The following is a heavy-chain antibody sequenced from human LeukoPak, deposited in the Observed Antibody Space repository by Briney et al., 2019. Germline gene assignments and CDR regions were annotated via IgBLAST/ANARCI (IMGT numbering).Heavy chain of an antibody. Sequence: ASVKVSCKASGYTFTSYGISWVRQAPGQGLEWMGWISAYNGNTNYAQKLQGRVTMTTDTSTSTAYMELRSLRSDDTAVYYCARGPPILPTVTLTYWGQGTLVTVSS. D-gene: IGHD2/OR15-2a*01. V-gene: IGHV1-18*01. J-gene: IGHJ4*02. CDR2: ISAYNGNT. CDR1: GYTFTSYG. CDR3: ARGPPILPTVTLTY.